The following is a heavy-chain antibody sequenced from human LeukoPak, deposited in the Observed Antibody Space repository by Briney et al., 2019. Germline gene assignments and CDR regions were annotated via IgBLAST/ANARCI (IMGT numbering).Heavy chain of an antibody. CDR1: GFTFSSYG. Sequence: GGSLRLSCAASGFTFSSYGMHWVRQAPGKGLEWVAFIRYDGSNKYYADSVKGRFTISRDNSKNTLYLQMNSLRAEDTAVYYCAKGGDYGDFIFDYWGQGTLVTVSS. CDR3: AKGGDYGDFIFDY. V-gene: IGHV3-30*02. D-gene: IGHD4-17*01. J-gene: IGHJ4*02. CDR2: IRYDGSNK.